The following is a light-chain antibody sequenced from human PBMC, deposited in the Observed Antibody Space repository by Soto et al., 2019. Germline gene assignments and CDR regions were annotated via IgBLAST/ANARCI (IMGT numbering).Light chain of an antibody. CDR1: PSVGTH. J-gene: IGKJ1*01. CDR3: QQYNNGPRT. V-gene: IGKV3-15*01. CDR2: GAS. Sequence: EIVMTQSPATLSVSPGEIATLSCRASPSVGTHLAWYQQKPGQAPRLLLYGASTRATGIPARFSGSGSGTDFTLTISRLQSEDFAVYCCQQYNNGPRTFGQGTKVEIK.